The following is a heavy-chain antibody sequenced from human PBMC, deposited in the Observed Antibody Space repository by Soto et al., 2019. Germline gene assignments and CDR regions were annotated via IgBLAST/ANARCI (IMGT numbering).Heavy chain of an antibody. V-gene: IGHV1-18*01. Sequence: SVKGSCKASGYTFTSYGISWGRLAPGQGLEWMGWISAYNGNTNYAQKLQGRVTMTTDTSTSTAYMELRSLRSDDTAVYYCARALSPVWFGELFPPLDAFDIWGQGTMVTVSS. CDR2: ISAYNGNT. J-gene: IGHJ3*02. D-gene: IGHD3-10*01. CDR1: GYTFTSYG. CDR3: ARALSPVWFGELFPPLDAFDI.